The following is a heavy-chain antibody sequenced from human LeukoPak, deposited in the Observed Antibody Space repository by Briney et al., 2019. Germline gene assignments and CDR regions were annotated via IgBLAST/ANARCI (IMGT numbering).Heavy chain of an antibody. CDR2: ISGSGGGT. V-gene: IGHV3-23*01. Sequence: TGGSLRLSCAASGFTFRNYAMSWVRQAPGEGLEWVSAISGSGGGTNYADSVKGRFTISRDNSKNTLYLQMNTLRAEDTAVYYCAKSGSGGYNYIFDYWGQGTLVTVSS. D-gene: IGHD5-24*01. CDR3: AKSGSGGYNYIFDY. CDR1: GFTFRNYA. J-gene: IGHJ4*02.